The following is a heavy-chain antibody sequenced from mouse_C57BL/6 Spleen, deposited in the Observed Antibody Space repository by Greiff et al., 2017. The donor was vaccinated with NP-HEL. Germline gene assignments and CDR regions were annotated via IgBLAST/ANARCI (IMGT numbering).Heavy chain of an antibody. CDR1: GFTFSSYA. J-gene: IGHJ3*01. CDR3: ARSDYYGSSAWFAY. V-gene: IGHV5-4*03. D-gene: IGHD1-1*01. Sequence: DVMLVESGGGLVKPGGSLKLSCAASGFTFSSYAMSWVRQTPEKRLEWVATISDGGSYTYYPDNVKGRFTISSANAKNNLYLQMSHLKSEDTAMYYGARSDYYGSSAWFAYWGQGTLVTVSA. CDR2: ISDGGSYT.